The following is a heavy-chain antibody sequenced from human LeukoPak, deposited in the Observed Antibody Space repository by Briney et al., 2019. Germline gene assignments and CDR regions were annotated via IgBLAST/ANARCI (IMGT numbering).Heavy chain of an antibody. CDR2: VSSSGGTI. CDR1: GFTFSSYG. CDR3: ARGRVTGDYVRDFDY. V-gene: IGHV3-48*04. Sequence: GSLRLSCAASGFTFSSYGMDWARQAPGKGLEWVSYVSSSGGTILYADSVKGRFTISRDNAKNSLYLQMNSLRAEDTAVYYCARGRVTGDYVRDFDYWGQGTLVTVSS. D-gene: IGHD4-17*01. J-gene: IGHJ4*02.